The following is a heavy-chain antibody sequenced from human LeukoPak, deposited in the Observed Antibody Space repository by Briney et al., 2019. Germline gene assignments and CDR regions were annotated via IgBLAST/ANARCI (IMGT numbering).Heavy chain of an antibody. V-gene: IGHV3-23*01. J-gene: IGHJ4*02. CDR2: ISGSGGST. CDR1: GFTFSSYA. CDR3: AKDGGLWVSAHWGDS. D-gene: IGHD7-27*01. Sequence: GGSLRLSCAASGFTFSSYAMSWVRQAPGKGLEWVSAISGSGGSTYCADFVKGRFTISRDNSKNTLYLQMNSLRAEDTAVYYCAKDGGLWVSAHWGDSWGRGTLVTVSS.